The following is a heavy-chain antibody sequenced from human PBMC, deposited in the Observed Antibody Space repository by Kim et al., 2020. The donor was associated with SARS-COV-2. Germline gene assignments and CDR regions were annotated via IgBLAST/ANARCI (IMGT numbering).Heavy chain of an antibody. V-gene: IGHV5-51*01. CDR2: IYPGDSDT. J-gene: IGHJ2*01. D-gene: IGHD2-2*01. CDR1: GYSFTSYW. CDR3: ARSVRGYGSGTSYPNCQDWSCDL. Sequence: GESLKISCKGSGYSFTSYWIGWVRQMPGKGLEWMGIIYPGDSDTRYSPSFQGPVTISADKSISTAYLQWSSLKASDTAMYYCARSVRGYGSGTSYPNCQDWSCDLWGRGTLVTVSS.